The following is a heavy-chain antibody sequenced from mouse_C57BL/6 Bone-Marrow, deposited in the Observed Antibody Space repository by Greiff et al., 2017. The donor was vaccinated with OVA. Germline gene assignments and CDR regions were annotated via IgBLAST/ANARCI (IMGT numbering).Heavy chain of an antibody. D-gene: IGHD1-1*01. CDR2: INPNNGGT. CDR3: ARRFYYRFAY. V-gene: IGHV1-18*01. Sequence: EVQVVESGPELVKPGASVKIPCKASGYTFTDYNMDWVKQSHGKSLEWIGDINPNNGGTIYNQKFKGKATLTVDKSSSTAYMELRSLTSEDTAVYYCARRFYYRFAYWGQGTLVTVSA. J-gene: IGHJ3*01. CDR1: GYTFTDYN.